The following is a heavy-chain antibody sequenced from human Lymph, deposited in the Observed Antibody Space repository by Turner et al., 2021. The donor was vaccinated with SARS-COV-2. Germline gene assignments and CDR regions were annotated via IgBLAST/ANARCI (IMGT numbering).Heavy chain of an antibody. CDR3: AKGRRFGMDV. CDR2: ISWNSGSI. V-gene: IGHV3-9*01. Sequence: EVQLVESGGGLVQPGRSLRLSCAASGFTFDEYVMHWVRQAPGKCLEWVSGISWNSGSIGYADSVKGRFTISRDNAKNSLYLQMNSLRAEDTALYYCAKGRRFGMDVWGQGTTVTVSS. CDR1: GFTFDEYV. J-gene: IGHJ6*02.